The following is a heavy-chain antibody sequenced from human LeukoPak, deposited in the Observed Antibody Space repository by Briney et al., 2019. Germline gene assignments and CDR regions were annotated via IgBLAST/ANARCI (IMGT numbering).Heavy chain of an antibody. CDR1: GYTFTSYG. Sequence: ASVKVFCKASGYTFTSYGISWVRQAPGQGLEWMGWISAYNGNTNYAQKLQGRVTMTTDTSTSTAYMELTSLRSEDTAVYYCTTSGLFGNDRDAFDIWGQGTLVTVSS. CDR3: TTSGLFGNDRDAFDI. D-gene: IGHD1-1*01. CDR2: ISAYNGNT. J-gene: IGHJ3*02. V-gene: IGHV1-18*01.